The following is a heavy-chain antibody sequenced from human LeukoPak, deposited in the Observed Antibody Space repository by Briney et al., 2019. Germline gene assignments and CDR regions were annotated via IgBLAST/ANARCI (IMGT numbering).Heavy chain of an antibody. J-gene: IGHJ4*02. CDR1: GFTFSSYA. Sequence: GGSLRLSCAASGFTFSSYAMSWVRQAPGKGLEWVSAISGSGGTTYYADSVKGRSTISRDNSKNTLFLQMNSLRAEDTAVYYCAKARTVIDYWGQGTLVTVSS. V-gene: IGHV3-23*01. D-gene: IGHD3/OR15-3a*01. CDR2: ISGSGGTT. CDR3: AKARTVIDY.